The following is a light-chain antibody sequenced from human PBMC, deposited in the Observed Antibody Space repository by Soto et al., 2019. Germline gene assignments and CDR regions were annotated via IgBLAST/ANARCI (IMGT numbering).Light chain of an antibody. J-gene: IGKJ1*01. Sequence: EIVLTQSPVTLSLSPGERATLSCRASQSVNNYLVWYQQKPGQPPRLLIYDASTRATGVPARFSGSGSGTDFTLTISSLDPEDLAVYYCQQRSNWPWTFGQGTKVEI. CDR3: QQRSNWPWT. CDR2: DAS. CDR1: QSVNNY. V-gene: IGKV3-11*01.